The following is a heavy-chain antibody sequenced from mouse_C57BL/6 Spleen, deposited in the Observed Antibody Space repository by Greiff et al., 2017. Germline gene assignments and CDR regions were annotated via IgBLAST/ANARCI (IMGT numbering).Heavy chain of an antibody. CDR1: GYTFTDYE. CDR2: IDPETGGT. J-gene: IGHJ3*01. V-gene: IGHV1-15*01. Sequence: QVQLQQSGAELVRPGASVTLSCKASGYTFTDYEMHWVKQTPVHGLEWIGAIDPETGGTAYNQKFKGKAILTADKSSSTAYMELRSLTSEDSAVYYCTRNYGSPSGFAYWGQGTLVTVSA. CDR3: TRNYGSPSGFAY. D-gene: IGHD1-1*01.